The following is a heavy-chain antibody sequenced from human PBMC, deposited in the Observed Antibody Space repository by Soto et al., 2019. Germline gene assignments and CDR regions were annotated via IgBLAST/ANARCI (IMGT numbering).Heavy chain of an antibody. V-gene: IGHV3-15*01. CDR1: GFTFYNTW. D-gene: IGHD5-12*01. Sequence: GGSLRLSCTASGFTFYNTWMSWVRQAPGKGLEWVGRVKSKTDGGATGYTAPVKGRFTISRDDSQNTLYLQMNSLQTDDTAVYYCTTDRRSGYDPQFDFWGQGTLVTVSS. CDR3: TTDRRSGYDPQFDF. J-gene: IGHJ4*02. CDR2: VKSKTDGGAT.